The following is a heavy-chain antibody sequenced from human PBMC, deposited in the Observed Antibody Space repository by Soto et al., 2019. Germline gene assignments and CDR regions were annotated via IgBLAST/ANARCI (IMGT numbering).Heavy chain of an antibody. V-gene: IGHV4-59*01. D-gene: IGHD5-18*01. J-gene: IGHJ4*02. CDR2: IYYSGST. CDR3: ARSRLLSASLYYFDY. Sequence: QVQLQESGPGLVKPSETLSLTGTVSGGSISSYYWSWIRQPPGKGLEWIGYIYYSGSTNYNPSLKSRVTISVATSKNQFSLKLSSVTAADTAVYYCARSRLLSASLYYFDYWGQGTLVTVSS. CDR1: GGSISSYY.